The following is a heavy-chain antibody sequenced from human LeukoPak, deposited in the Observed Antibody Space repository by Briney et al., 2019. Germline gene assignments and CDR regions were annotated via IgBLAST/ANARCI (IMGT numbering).Heavy chain of an antibody. V-gene: IGHV4-61*09. D-gene: IGHD3-22*01. CDR2: MYTSGST. Sequence: SETLSLTCTVSGDSISSATYYWSWIRQPAGKGLEWIGHMYTSGSTNYNPSLKSRVTISVDTSKNQFSLKLSSVTAADTAVYYCARAPTVTTLSSGYYFDYWGQGTLVTVSS. CDR3: ARAPTVTTLSSGYYFDY. J-gene: IGHJ4*02. CDR1: GDSISSATYY.